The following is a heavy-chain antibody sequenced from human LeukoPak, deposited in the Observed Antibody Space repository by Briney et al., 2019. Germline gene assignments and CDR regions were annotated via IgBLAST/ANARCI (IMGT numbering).Heavy chain of an antibody. CDR2: ISSSGSTI. CDR1: GFTFSDYY. V-gene: IGHV3-11*01. Sequence: GGSLRLSCAASGFTFSDYYMSWIRQAPGKGLEWVSYISSSGSTIYYADSVKGRSTISRDNAKNSLYLQMNSLRAEDTAVYYCARPNHSGSYCLDYWGQGTLVTVSS. J-gene: IGHJ4*02. D-gene: IGHD1-26*01. CDR3: ARPNHSGSYCLDY.